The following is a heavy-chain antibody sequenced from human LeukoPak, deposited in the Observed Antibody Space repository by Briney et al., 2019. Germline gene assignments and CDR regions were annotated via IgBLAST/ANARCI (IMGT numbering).Heavy chain of an antibody. D-gene: IGHD6-6*01. J-gene: IGHJ4*02. CDR1: RFTFSSYA. CDR2: IDHSGTFI. V-gene: IGHV3-23*01. CDR3: AKRSSSSSPPYFDY. Sequence: PGGSLRLSCAASRFTFSSYAMGWVRQAPGKGLEWVSSIDHSGTFIYYADSVKGRFTISRDNSKSTLYLQMNSLRAEDTALYYCAKRSSSSSPPYFDYCGQGTLVTVSS.